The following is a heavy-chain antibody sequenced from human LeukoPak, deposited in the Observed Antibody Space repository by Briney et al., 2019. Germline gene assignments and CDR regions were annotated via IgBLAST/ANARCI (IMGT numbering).Heavy chain of an antibody. CDR3: ARDVYCSSTTCSYYFDY. Sequence: GASVKVPCKASGYTFTSYDINWVRQATGQGLEWMGWMNPNSGNTGYAQKFQGRVTMTRSTSISTAYMELSSLRFEDTAVYYCARDVYCSSTTCSYYFDYWGQGTLVTVSS. D-gene: IGHD2-2*01. J-gene: IGHJ4*02. CDR2: MNPNSGNT. V-gene: IGHV1-8*01. CDR1: GYTFTSYD.